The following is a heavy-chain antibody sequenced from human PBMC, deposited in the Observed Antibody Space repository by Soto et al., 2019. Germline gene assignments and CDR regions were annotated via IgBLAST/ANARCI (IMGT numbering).Heavy chain of an antibody. J-gene: IGHJ4*02. Sequence: EVQLVESGGGLVQPGASLRLSCAASGLTFRSYWMHWVRQAPGKGLVWVSRINTDGSGAMYVDSVKGRFTISRDNAKNTLYLHMNRLRAEATAVYYCVRDLQLWRLDSWGPGTLVTVSS. D-gene: IGHD2-21*01. CDR1: GLTFRSYW. V-gene: IGHV3-74*03. CDR3: VRDLQLWRLDS. CDR2: INTDGSGA.